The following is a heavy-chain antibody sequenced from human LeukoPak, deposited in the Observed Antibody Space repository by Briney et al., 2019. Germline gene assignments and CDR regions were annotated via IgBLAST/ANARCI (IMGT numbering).Heavy chain of an antibody. CDR3: ARAVEWGTGTTYWFDP. CDR2: IIPIFGAA. Sequence: SVKLSCKASGGTLSSYAISWVRQAPGQGVEWMGGIIPIFGAANYATKFQGRVTSTADKSTSTAYMELSSLRSEDTAVYYCARAVEWGTGTTYWFDPWGQGTLVTVSS. J-gene: IGHJ5*02. V-gene: IGHV1-69*06. CDR1: GGTLSSYA. D-gene: IGHD1-7*01.